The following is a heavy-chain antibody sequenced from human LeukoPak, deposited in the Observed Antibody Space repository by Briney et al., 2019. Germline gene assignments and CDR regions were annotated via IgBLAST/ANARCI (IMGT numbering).Heavy chain of an antibody. CDR3: ARRHLIGNGYFDH. Sequence: ASVKVSCKASGYAFTNYCITWVRQAPGQALEWLGWISTFNGNTNYAQKLQDRVTMTTDTSTSTAYLELRSLRSDDTAVYYCARRHLIGNGYFDHWGQGTLVTVSS. V-gene: IGHV1-18*01. CDR1: GYAFTNYC. CDR2: ISTFNGNT. D-gene: IGHD4-23*01. J-gene: IGHJ4*02.